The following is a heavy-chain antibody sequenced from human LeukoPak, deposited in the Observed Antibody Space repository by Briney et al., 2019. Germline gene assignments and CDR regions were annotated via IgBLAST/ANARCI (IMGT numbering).Heavy chain of an antibody. D-gene: IGHD3-3*01. CDR3: ANSPSLGVVPGHIDY. V-gene: IGHV3-23*01. CDR1: GFTFSSYA. Sequence: GGSLRLPCAASGFTFSSYAMSWVRQAPGKGLEWVSAISGSGGSTYYADSVKGRFTISRDNSKNTLYLQMNSLRAEDTAVYYCANSPSLGVVPGHIDYWGQGTLVTVSS. J-gene: IGHJ4*02. CDR2: ISGSGGST.